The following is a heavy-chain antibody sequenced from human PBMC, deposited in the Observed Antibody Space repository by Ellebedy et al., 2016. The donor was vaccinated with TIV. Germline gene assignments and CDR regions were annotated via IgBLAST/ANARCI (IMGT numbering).Heavy chain of an antibody. CDR1: GFTFSSFG. Sequence: GGSLRLXXAASGFTFSSFGMHWVRQAPGKGLEWVALVSHDGNKYYAESVKGRFTVSRDNSKNTLNLQMNGLRAEDSAVYYCAKVDPRYGVAPFDSWGQGTLVIVSS. J-gene: IGHJ4*02. D-gene: IGHD3-3*01. CDR3: AKVDPRYGVAPFDS. V-gene: IGHV3-30*18. CDR2: VSHDGNK.